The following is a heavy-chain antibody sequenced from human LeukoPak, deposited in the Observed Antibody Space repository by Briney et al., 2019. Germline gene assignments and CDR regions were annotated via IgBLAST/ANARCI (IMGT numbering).Heavy chain of an antibody. Sequence: ASVKVSCKTSGYSFTAFYIHWVRQAPGQGLEWMGWISAYNGNTNYAQKLQGRVTMTTDTSTSTAYMELRSLRSDDTAVYYCARAVYSSGWSFDYWGQGTLVTVSS. D-gene: IGHD6-19*01. CDR1: GYSFTAFY. CDR2: ISAYNGNT. J-gene: IGHJ4*02. V-gene: IGHV1-18*04. CDR3: ARAVYSSGWSFDY.